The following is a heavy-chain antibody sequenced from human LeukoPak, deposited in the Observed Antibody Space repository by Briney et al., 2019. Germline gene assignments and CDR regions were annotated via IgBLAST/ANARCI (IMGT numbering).Heavy chain of an antibody. J-gene: IGHJ4*02. Sequence: PGGSLRLSCAASGFTFSSYAMSWVRQAPGKGLEWVSAISGSGGSTYYADSVKGRFTISRDNSKNTLYLQMNSLRAEDTAVYDCAKDPPPPYVLGDYGFDYWGQGTLVTVSS. CDR1: GFTFSSYA. D-gene: IGHD4-17*01. V-gene: IGHV3-23*01. CDR2: ISGSGGST. CDR3: AKDPPPPYVLGDYGFDY.